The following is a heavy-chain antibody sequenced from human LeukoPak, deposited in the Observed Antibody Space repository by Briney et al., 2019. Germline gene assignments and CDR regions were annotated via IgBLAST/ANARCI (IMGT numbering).Heavy chain of an antibody. J-gene: IGHJ3*02. Sequence: GGSLRLSCADSGFTFNIHAMSWVRQSPVKGLEWVSSIRDSGENTYYADSVKGRFTISRDNSKNTLYLQMNSLRAEDTALYYCVRITGTGDFDIWGQGTMVTVPS. CDR2: IRDSGENT. D-gene: IGHD3-10*01. V-gene: IGHV3-23*01. CDR3: VRITGTGDFDI. CDR1: GFTFNIHA.